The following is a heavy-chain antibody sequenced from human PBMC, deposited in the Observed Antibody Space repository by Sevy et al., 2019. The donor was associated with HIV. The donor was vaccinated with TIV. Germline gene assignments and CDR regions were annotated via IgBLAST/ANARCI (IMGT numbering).Heavy chain of an antibody. CDR1: GGSISSSSYY. CDR2: IYYSGST. V-gene: IGHV4-39*01. J-gene: IGHJ5*02. D-gene: IGHD3-3*01. Sequence: SETLSLTCTVSGGSISSSSYYWGWIRQPPGKGLEWIGSIYYSGSTYYNPSLKIRVTISVDTSKNQVSLKLSSVTAADTAVYYCAVITIFGVVTDNWFDPWGQGTRVTVSS. CDR3: AVITIFGVVTDNWFDP.